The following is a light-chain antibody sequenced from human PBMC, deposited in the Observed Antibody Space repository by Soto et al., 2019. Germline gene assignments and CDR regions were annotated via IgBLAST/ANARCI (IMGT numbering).Light chain of an antibody. Sequence: QSVLTQPPSASGTPGQRVTISCSGTSCNIGGNTVNWYQQLPGTAPKLLIYSNNQRPSGVPDRFSGSKSGTAASLAISGLQSEDEADYYCAAWDDSLNGVVFGGGTKLTVL. CDR1: SCNIGGNT. CDR3: AAWDDSLNGVV. J-gene: IGLJ2*01. CDR2: SNN. V-gene: IGLV1-44*01.